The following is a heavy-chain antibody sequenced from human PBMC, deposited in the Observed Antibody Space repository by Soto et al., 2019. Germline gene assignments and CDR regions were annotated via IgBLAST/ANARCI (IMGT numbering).Heavy chain of an antibody. CDR2: THYSASA. CDR1: GDSTSSDY. D-gene: IGHD4-17*01. CDR3: ASLRYGGAFDC. V-gene: IGHV4-59*08. Sequence: QVQLQESGPGLVKPSETLSLTCTVSGDSTSSDYWTWIRQPPGKGLEWIGYTHYSASANFNPSLKSRVTVSLDTSRNQASLRLTSVTAADTAVYYCASLRYGGAFDCWGQGTLVTVSS. J-gene: IGHJ4*02.